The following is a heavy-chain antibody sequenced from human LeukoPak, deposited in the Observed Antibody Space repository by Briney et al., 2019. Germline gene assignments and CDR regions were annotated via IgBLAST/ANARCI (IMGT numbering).Heavy chain of an antibody. V-gene: IGHV1-46*01. CDR3: AREPDLYYDSSGTIHY. D-gene: IGHD3-22*01. CDR1: GYTFTSYY. Sequence: ASVKVSCKASGYTFTSYYMHWVRQAPGQGLEWMGIINPSGGSTSYAQKFQGRVTMTRDTSTSTVYMELSGLRSEDTAVYYCAREPDLYYDSSGTIHYWGQGTLVTVSS. J-gene: IGHJ4*02. CDR2: INPSGGST.